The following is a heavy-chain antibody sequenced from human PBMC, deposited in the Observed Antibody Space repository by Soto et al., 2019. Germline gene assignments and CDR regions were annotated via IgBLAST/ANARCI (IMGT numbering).Heavy chain of an antibody. D-gene: IGHD1-26*01. CDR3: ARVKGELPALFGY. CDR1: GGTFSSYA. J-gene: IGHJ4*02. Sequence: SVKVSCKASGGTFSSYAISWVRQAPGQGLEWMGGIIPIFGTANYAQKFQGRVTITADESTSTAYMELSSLRSEDTAVYYCARVKGELPALFGYWGQGTLVTVSS. V-gene: IGHV1-69*13. CDR2: IIPIFGTA.